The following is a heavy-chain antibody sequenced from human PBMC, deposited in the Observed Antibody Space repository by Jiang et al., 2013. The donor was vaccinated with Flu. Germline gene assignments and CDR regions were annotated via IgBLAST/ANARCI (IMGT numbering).Heavy chain of an antibody. CDR2: IYYSGST. D-gene: IGHD2-15*01. V-gene: IGHV4-61*01. CDR1: GGSVSSGSYY. CDR3: ARGYCSGGSCYSGKDNWFDP. J-gene: IGHJ5*02. Sequence: KPSETLSLTCTVSGGSVSSGSYYWSWIRQPPGKGLEWIGYIYYSGSTNYNPSLKSRVTISVDTSKNQFSLKLSSVTAADTAVYYCARGYCSGGSCYSGKDNWFDPWGQGTLVTVSS.